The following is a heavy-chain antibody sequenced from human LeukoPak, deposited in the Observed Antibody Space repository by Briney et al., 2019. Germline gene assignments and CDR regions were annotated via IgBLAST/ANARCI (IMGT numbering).Heavy chain of an antibody. CDR3: AKAASASAAIDY. V-gene: IGHV3-30*02. D-gene: IGHD2-2*01. CDR2: IRYDGSNK. CDR1: GFTFSSYG. J-gene: IGHJ4*02. Sequence: PGGSLRLSCAASGFTFSSYGMHWVRQAPGKGLERVAFIRYDGSNKYYVDSVKGRFTISRDNSKNTLYLQMNSLRAEDTAVYYCAKAASASAAIDYWGQGTLVTVSS.